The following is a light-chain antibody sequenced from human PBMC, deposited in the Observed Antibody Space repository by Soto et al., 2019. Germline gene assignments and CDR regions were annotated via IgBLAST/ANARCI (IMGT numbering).Light chain of an antibody. J-gene: IGKJ1*01. CDR3: QQYGGSRT. Sequence: EFVLTQSPGTLSLSPGERATLSCRASQTVRNNYLAWYQQKPGQAPRLLIYDASSRATGIPDRFSGGGSGTDFTLTISSLEPEDFAVYYCQQYGGSRTFGQGTKVDIK. CDR2: DAS. V-gene: IGKV3-20*01. CDR1: QTVRNNY.